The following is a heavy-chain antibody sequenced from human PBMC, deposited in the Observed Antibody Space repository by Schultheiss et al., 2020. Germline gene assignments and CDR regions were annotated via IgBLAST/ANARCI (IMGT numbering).Heavy chain of an antibody. CDR1: GFTFSSYA. CDR3: ARDKHVDYYGSGIPYYYYGMDV. CDR2: ISCDGSNK. V-gene: IGHV3-30*04. J-gene: IGHJ6*02. D-gene: IGHD3-10*01. Sequence: GGSLRLSCAASGFTFSSYAMHWVRQAPGKGLEWVAVISCDGSNKYYADSVKGRFTISRDKSKNTLYLQMNSLRAEDTAVYYCARDKHVDYYGSGIPYYYYGMDVWGQGTTVNVSS.